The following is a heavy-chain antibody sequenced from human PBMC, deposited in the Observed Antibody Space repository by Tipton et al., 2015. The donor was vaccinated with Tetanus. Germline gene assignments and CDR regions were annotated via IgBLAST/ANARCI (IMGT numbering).Heavy chain of an antibody. Sequence: ALRLSCTVSGGSVNDGRFYWTWIRQPPGKALEWVAHIYYSGSATYNPSVASRATVSIDMSKNQFSLRLTSATAADTAVYYCARDRITGPTGRYYAMDVWGQGTTVTVSS. CDR2: IYYSGSA. CDR3: ARDRITGPTGRYYAMDV. J-gene: IGHJ6*01. CDR1: GGSVNDGRFY. D-gene: IGHD1-7*01. V-gene: IGHV4-61*01.